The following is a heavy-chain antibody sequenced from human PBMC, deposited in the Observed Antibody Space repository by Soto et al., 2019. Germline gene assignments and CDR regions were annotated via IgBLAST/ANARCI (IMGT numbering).Heavy chain of an antibody. V-gene: IGHV4-39*01. CDR3: ARNGTPFWSNDHTRGFFDY. CDR2: IYYSGST. D-gene: IGHD3-3*01. J-gene: IGHJ4*02. Sequence: SETLSLTCTVSGGSISSSSYYWGWIRQPPGKGLEWIGSIYYSGSTYYNPSLKSRVTISVDTSKNQFSLKLSSVTAADTAVYYCARNGTPFWSNDHTRGFFDYWGQGALVTSPQ. CDR1: GGSISSSSYY.